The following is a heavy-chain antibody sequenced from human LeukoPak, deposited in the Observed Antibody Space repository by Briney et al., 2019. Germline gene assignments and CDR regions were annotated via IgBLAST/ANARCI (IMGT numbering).Heavy chain of an antibody. CDR2: INPNTGGA. D-gene: IGHD2-15*01. V-gene: IGHV1-2*02. J-gene: IGHJ4*02. Sequence: ASVKVSCKASGYTFTGYSIHWVRQAPGQGLEWMGWINPNTGGANYAQRFQDRVTMTRDTSISTTYMELTRLRSDDTAVYCCARGRHSDSWGQGSLVTVSS. CDR1: GYTFTGYS. CDR3: ARGRHSDS.